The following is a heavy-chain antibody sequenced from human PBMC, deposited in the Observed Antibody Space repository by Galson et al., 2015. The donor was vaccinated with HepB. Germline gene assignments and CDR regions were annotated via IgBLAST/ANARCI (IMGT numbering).Heavy chain of an antibody. CDR2: ISYDGNNK. Sequence: SLRLSCAASGFTFSSYAMHWVRQAPGKGLEWVSVISYDGNNKYYADSVKGRFTISRDNSKNTLYLQMNSLRAEDTAVYYCARISGPSRELPPPPDFWGQGTLVTVSS. D-gene: IGHD1-26*01. CDR1: GFTFSSYA. J-gene: IGHJ4*02. V-gene: IGHV3-30-3*01. CDR3: ARISGPSRELPPPPDF.